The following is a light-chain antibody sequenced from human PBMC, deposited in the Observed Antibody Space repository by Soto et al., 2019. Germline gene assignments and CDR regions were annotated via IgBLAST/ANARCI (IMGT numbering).Light chain of an antibody. J-gene: IGLJ1*01. CDR2: EVN. CDR3: SSYAGSNDYV. CDR1: SSDVGGYNY. V-gene: IGLV2-8*01. Sequence: SALTQPPSASGSPGQSVTISCTGTSSDVGGYNYVSWYQQHPGKAPKVMIYEVNKRPSGVPDRFSGSKSGNTASLTVSGLQAEDEADYYCSSYAGSNDYVFGTGTKVTVL.